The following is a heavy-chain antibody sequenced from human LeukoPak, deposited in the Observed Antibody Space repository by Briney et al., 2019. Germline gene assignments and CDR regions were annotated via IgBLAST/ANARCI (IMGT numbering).Heavy chain of an antibody. Sequence: GGSLRLSCAASGFTFSSYAKHWVRQAPGKGLEWVAVISYDGSNKYYADSVKGRFTISRDNSKNTLYLQMNSLRAEDTAVYYCARELSPYNWNYGFDYWGQGTLVTVSS. V-gene: IGHV3-30*01. CDR1: GFTFSSYA. D-gene: IGHD1-7*01. J-gene: IGHJ4*02. CDR3: ARELSPYNWNYGFDY. CDR2: ISYDGSNK.